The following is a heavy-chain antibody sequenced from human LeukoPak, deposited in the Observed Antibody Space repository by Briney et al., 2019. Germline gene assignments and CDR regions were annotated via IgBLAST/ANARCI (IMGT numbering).Heavy chain of an antibody. Sequence: SETLSLTCAVYGGSFSGYYWSWIRQPPGKGLEWIGEINHSGSTNYNPSLKSRVTISVDTSKNQFSLKLSSVTAADTAVYYCARGRVYYDILTGYLNWFDPWGQGTLVTVSS. CDR1: GGSFSGYY. J-gene: IGHJ5*02. CDR2: INHSGST. D-gene: IGHD3-9*01. V-gene: IGHV4-34*01. CDR3: ARGRVYYDILTGYLNWFDP.